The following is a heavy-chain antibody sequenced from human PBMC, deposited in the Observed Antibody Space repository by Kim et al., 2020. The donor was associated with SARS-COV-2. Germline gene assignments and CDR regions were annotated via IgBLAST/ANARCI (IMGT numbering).Heavy chain of an antibody. CDR1: GDSVTSNY. Sequence: SETLSLTCSVSGDSVTSNYWSWFRQPPGKGLEWIGYSYNNGRTKYSSSLMSRVTVSADTSKNQFFLKLTSVTAADTAVYFCARATEGQPFDYWGQGILVTVSS. J-gene: IGHJ4*02. CDR2: SYNNGRT. V-gene: IGHV4-59*08. CDR3: ARATEGQPFDY. D-gene: IGHD2-21*02.